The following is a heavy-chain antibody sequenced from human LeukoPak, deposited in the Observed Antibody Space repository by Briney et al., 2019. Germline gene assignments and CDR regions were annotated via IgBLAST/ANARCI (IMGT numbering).Heavy chain of an antibody. CDR1: GGSVSSGSYY. V-gene: IGHV4-61*01. Sequence: PSETLSLTCTVSGGSVSSGSYYWRWIRQPLGKGLEWIGYIYYSGSTNYNPSLKSRVTISVDTSKNQFSLKLSSVTAADTAVYYCARDQANYDYVWGSYRSLGFDPWGQGTLVTVSS. CDR2: IYYSGST. J-gene: IGHJ5*02. D-gene: IGHD3-16*02. CDR3: ARDQANYDYVWGSYRSLGFDP.